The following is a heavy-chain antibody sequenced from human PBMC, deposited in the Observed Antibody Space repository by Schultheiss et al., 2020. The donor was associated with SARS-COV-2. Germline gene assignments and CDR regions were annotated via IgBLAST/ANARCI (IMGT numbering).Heavy chain of an antibody. V-gene: IGHV1-2*02. CDR2: INTNSGGT. CDR1: GYTFTAYH. Sequence: ASVKVSCKASGYTFTAYHVHWVRQAPGQGLEWMGWINTNSGGTNYAQKFQGRVTMTRDTSISTAYMELSRLRSDDTAVYYCARDVDSSAWNGMDVWGQGTTVTV. J-gene: IGHJ6*02. CDR3: ARDVDSSAWNGMDV. D-gene: IGHD6-19*01.